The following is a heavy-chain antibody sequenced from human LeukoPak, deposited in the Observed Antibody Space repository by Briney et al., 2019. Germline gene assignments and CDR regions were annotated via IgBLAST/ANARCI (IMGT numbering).Heavy chain of an antibody. CDR2: IYYSGST. CDR3: ARVEHSSGWYYYYGMDV. Sequence: SETLSLTCTVSGGSISSYYWSWIRQPPGKGLEWIGYIYYSGSTNYNPSLKSRVTISVDTSKNQFSLKLSSVTAADTAVYYRARVEHSSGWYYYYGMDVWGQGTTVTVSS. J-gene: IGHJ6*02. CDR1: GGSISSYY. V-gene: IGHV4-59*01. D-gene: IGHD6-19*01.